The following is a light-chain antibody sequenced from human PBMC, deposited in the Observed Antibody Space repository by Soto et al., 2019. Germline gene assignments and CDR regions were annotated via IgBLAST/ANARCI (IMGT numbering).Light chain of an antibody. CDR3: QPRKFWPPLT. J-gene: IGKJ4*01. CDR2: DAS. CDR1: HSVDIY. V-gene: IGKV3-11*01. Sequence: EVVLTQSPATLSLSPGEGATLSCRASHSVDIYVAWYQQKPGQPPRLLIYDASKRATGIPGRFSGSGSGTDFTLTISNLEPEDFAVYYCQPRKFWPPLTFGGGTKVEIK.